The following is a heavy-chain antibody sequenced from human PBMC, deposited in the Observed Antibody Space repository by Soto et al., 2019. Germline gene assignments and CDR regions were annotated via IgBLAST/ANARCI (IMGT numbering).Heavy chain of an antibody. J-gene: IGHJ6*02. D-gene: IGHD4-17*01. V-gene: IGHV3-30*18. Sequence: GGSLRLSCAASGFTFSSYGMHWVRQAPGKGLEWVAVISYDGSNKYYADSVKGRFTISRDNSKNTLYLQMNSLRAEDTAVYYCAKVYGDYGSDVWGQGTTVTVS. CDR1: GFTFSSYG. CDR2: ISYDGSNK. CDR3: AKVYGDYGSDV.